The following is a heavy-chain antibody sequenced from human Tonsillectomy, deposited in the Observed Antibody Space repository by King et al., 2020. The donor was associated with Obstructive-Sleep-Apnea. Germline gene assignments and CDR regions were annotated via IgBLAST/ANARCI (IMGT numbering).Heavy chain of an antibody. CDR3: ARGRGYCSGGSCYTNWFDP. CDR1: GGSFSGYY. Sequence: HVQLQQWGAGLLKPSETLSLTCAVYGGSFSGYYWSWIRQPPGKGLEWIGEINHSGGTKYNPSLQSRVTISVDTSKNQFSLKLSSVTAADTAVYYCARGRGYCSGGSCYTNWFDPWGQGTLVTVSS. D-gene: IGHD2-15*01. CDR2: INHSGGT. J-gene: IGHJ5*02. V-gene: IGHV4-34*01.